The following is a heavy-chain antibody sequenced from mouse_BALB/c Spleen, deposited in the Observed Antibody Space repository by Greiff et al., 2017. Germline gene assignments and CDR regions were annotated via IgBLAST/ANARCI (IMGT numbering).Heavy chain of an antibody. J-gene: IGHJ3*01. CDR3: ARSGPPHSSGYVWFAY. CDR2: INPGSGGT. Sequence: QVQLKESGAELVRPGTSVKVSCKASGYAFTNYLIEWVKQRPGQGLEWIGVINPGSGGTNYNEKFKGKATLTADKSSSTAYMQLSSLTSDDSAVYFCARSGPPHSSGYVWFAYWGQGTLVTVSA. V-gene: IGHV1-54*01. CDR1: GYAFTNYL. D-gene: IGHD3-1*01.